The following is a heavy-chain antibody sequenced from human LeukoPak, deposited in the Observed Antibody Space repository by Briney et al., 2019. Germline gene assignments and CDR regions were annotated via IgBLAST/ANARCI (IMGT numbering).Heavy chain of an antibody. V-gene: IGHV4-59*01. CDR3: ARGYLARAWFDT. CDR1: GFSFSSYS. CDR2: IYYSGSN. Sequence: PGGSLRLSCAASGFSFSSYSMNWVRQAPGKGLEWIGYIYYSGSNNYNPSLKSRVTISVDTSKNQFSLKLSSVTAADAAVYYCARGYLARAWFDTWGQGTLVTVSS. D-gene: IGHD3-3*02. J-gene: IGHJ5*02.